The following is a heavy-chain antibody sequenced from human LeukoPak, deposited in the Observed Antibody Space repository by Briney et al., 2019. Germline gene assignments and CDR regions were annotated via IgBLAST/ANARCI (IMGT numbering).Heavy chain of an antibody. CDR2: IIGGDGRT. D-gene: IGHD3-10*01. CDR1: GFIFSTYA. V-gene: IGHV3-23*01. Sequence: GVSLRLSCAASGFIFSTYAMIWLRQAPGKALEWVSGIIGGDGRTHHADTVKGRFTVSRANSTNTLYLQMDSLRAEDTAIYFCAKHPETATWGVFYYWGLGTLVAVSS. CDR3: AKHPETATWGVFYY. J-gene: IGHJ4*02.